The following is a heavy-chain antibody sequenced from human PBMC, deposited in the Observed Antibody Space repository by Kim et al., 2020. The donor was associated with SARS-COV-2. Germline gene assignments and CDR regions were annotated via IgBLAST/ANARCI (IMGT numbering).Heavy chain of an antibody. CDR3: ARGWSGSMTVDY. J-gene: IGHJ4*02. V-gene: IGHV3-33*01. Sequence: YYADSVKGRFTSSRDNSKNTLYLQMNSVRAEDTAVYYCARGWSGSMTVDYWGQGTLVTVSS. D-gene: IGHD3-3*01.